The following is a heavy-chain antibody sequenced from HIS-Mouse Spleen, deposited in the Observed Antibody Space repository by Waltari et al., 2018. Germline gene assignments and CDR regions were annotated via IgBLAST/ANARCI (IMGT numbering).Heavy chain of an antibody. J-gene: IGHJ2*01. D-gene: IGHD6-13*01. CDR1: GGPISSSSYY. V-gene: IGHV4-39*07. Sequence: QLQLQESGPGLVKPSETLSLTCTVPGGPISSSSYYLDWIRQPPGKGLEWIGSIYYSGSTYYNPSLKSRVTISVDTSKNQFSLKLSSVTAADTAVYYCAREIPYSSSWYDWYFDLWGRGTLVTVSS. CDR2: IYYSGST. CDR3: AREIPYSSSWYDWYFDL.